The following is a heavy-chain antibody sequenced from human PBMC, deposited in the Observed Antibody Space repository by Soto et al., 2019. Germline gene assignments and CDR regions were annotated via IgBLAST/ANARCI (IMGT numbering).Heavy chain of an antibody. CDR3: AKDGGAHSGENSQYGMVV. J-gene: IGHJ6*02. V-gene: IGHV3-30*18. CDR2: ISYVGSNK. Sequence: GGSLRLSCAASGLTFSSYGMHWVRQAPGKGLEWVAVISYVGSNKYYADSVKGRFTISRDNSKNTLYLQMNSLRAEDTAVYYCAKDGGAHSGENSQYGMVVWGQGTTVTVSS. CDR1: GLTFSSYG. D-gene: IGHD2-15*01.